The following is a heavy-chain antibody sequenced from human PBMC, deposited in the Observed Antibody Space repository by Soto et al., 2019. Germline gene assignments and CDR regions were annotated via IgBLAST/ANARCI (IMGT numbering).Heavy chain of an antibody. V-gene: IGHV3-23*01. J-gene: IGHJ6*02. CDR2: ISGSGGST. Sequence: GALRLSCAASGFTFSSYAMSWVRQAPGKGLEWVSAISGSGGSTYYADSVKGRFTISRDNSKNTLYLQMNSLRAEDTAVYYCAKDLVAAAVVYYYGMDVWGQGTTVTVSS. D-gene: IGHD6-13*01. CDR1: GFTFSSYA. CDR3: AKDLVAAAVVYYYGMDV.